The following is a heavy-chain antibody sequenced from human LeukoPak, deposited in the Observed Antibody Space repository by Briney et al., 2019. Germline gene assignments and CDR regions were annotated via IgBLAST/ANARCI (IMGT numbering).Heavy chain of an antibody. V-gene: IGHV1-2*02. Sequence: ASVKVSCEASEYPFSGYYIHWVRHAPGQGLEWVGWINPKSGGTNYAQRFQGRVTMTSVTSISTAYMELSRLRSDDTAIYFCARRGATGTFDFWGQGTMVTVSS. D-gene: IGHD5-24*01. CDR1: EYPFSGYY. CDR3: ARRGATGTFDF. J-gene: IGHJ3*01. CDR2: INPKSGGT.